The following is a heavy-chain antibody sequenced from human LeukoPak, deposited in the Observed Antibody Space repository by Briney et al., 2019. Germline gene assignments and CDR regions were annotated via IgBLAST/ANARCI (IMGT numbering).Heavy chain of an antibody. CDR1: GGSFSGYY. CDR2: INHSGST. Sequence: SETLSLTCAVYGGSFSGYYWSWIRQPPGKGLEWIGEINHSGSTNYNPSLKSRVTISVDTSKNQFSLKLSSVTAADTAVYYCSGYSSGLNRFDPWGQGTLVTVSS. V-gene: IGHV4-34*01. J-gene: IGHJ5*02. D-gene: IGHD6-19*01. CDR3: SGYSSGLNRFDP.